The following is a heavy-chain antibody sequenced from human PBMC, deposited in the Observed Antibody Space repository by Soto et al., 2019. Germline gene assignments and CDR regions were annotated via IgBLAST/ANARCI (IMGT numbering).Heavy chain of an antibody. CDR1: GFTFSYYT. J-gene: IGHJ6*02. CDR3: ADPVTAATHYDYYDMDV. D-gene: IGHD2-2*01. Sequence: EVQLLESGGGLVQPGGSLRLSCVASGFTFSYYTMSWVRQAPGKGLEWVSGISNSGDTIYYADSVKGRFTISRDNSKNTLYLQMNSLRADDTAVYYCADPVTAATHYDYYDMDVWGQGTTVTVSS. V-gene: IGHV3-23*01. CDR2: ISNSGDTI.